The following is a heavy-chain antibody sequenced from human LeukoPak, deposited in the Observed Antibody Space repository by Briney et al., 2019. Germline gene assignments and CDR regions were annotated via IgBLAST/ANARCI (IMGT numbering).Heavy chain of an antibody. CDR1: GYSFTSYW. Sequence: GESLKISCKGSGYSFTSYWIGWVRQLPGKGLEWMGIIYPGDSDTRYSPSFQGQVTISADKSISTAYLQWSSLKASDTAMYYCARVVVAATPARDYYGMDVWGQGTTVTVSS. V-gene: IGHV5-51*01. CDR2: IYPGDSDT. J-gene: IGHJ6*02. CDR3: ARVVVAATPARDYYGMDV. D-gene: IGHD2-15*01.